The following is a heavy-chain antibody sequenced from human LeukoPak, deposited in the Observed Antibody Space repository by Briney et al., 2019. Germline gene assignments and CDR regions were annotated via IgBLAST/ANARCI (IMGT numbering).Heavy chain of an antibody. V-gene: IGHV3-9*03. D-gene: IGHD6-6*01. Sequence: GGSLRLSCAASGFAFDDYAMHWVRQAPGKGLEWVSGISWNSGSIGYADSVKGRFTISRDNAKNSLYLQMNSLRAEDMALYYCAKSIAARPEDAFDIWGQGTMVTVSS. J-gene: IGHJ3*02. CDR1: GFAFDDYA. CDR2: ISWNSGSI. CDR3: AKSIAARPEDAFDI.